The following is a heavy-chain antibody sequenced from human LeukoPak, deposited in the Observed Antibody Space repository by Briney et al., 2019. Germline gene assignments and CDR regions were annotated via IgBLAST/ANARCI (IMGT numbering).Heavy chain of an antibody. J-gene: IGHJ4*02. CDR3: ASRGYYYGSGSYYNSYYFDF. D-gene: IGHD3-10*01. CDR1: GFTFSSYW. V-gene: IGHV3-7*03. CDR2: IKKDGSEK. Sequence: PGGSLRLSCAASGFTFSSYWMSWVRQAPGKGLEWVANIKKDGSEKYYMDSVRGRFIISRDNAKSSLYLQMNSLRAEDTAVYYCASRGYYYGSGSYYNSYYFDFWGQGTLVTVSS.